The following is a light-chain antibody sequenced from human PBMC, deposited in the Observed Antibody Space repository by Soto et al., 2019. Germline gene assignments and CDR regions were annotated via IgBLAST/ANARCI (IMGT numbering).Light chain of an antibody. CDR1: QGISSS. J-gene: IGKJ1*01. Sequence: DIQMTQSPSSVSASVGDRVTITCRASQGISSSLAWYQQKPGKAPKLLIYVASILQSGVPSRFSGSGSGSDFTLTSSSLQPEDCATYYFQQANSFPWTFGRGTKVVIK. CDR3: QQANSFPWT. V-gene: IGKV1-12*01. CDR2: VAS.